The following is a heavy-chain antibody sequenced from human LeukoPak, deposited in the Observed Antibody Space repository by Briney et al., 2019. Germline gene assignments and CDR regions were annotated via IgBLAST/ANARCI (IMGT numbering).Heavy chain of an antibody. D-gene: IGHD5-24*01. CDR1: GGSMSSDSDY. J-gene: IGHJ4*02. Sequence: SETLSLTCSVSGGSMSSDSDYWGWIRQPPGKGLEWIGNIYYSGITFYNPSLKSRVTISVDTSKNQFSLKLSSVTAADTAVYYCARLAGNWLQSIDCWGQGTLVTVSS. CDR3: ARLAGNWLQSIDC. CDR2: IYYSGIT. V-gene: IGHV4-39*01.